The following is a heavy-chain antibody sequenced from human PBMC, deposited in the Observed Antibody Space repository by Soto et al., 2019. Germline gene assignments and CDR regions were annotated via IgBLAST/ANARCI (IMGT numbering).Heavy chain of an antibody. CDR3: ARRARADYYNMAV. J-gene: IGHJ6*03. CDR2: ISSNGIGT. Sequence: EVQLVESGGGLAQPGGSLRLSCAASGFTFSSDAMDWVRQAPGKGLEYVSGISSNGIGTYYASSVKGRFTISRDNCRDTVYLQMDSLSPGDMAVYYSARRARADYYNMAVWGKGTTVTVS. CDR1: GFTFSSDA. V-gene: IGHV3-64*01. D-gene: IGHD3-10*01.